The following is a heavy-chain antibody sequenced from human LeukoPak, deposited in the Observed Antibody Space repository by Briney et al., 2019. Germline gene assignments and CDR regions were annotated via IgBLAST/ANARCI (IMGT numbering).Heavy chain of an antibody. Sequence: GGSLRLSCAASGFTFSSYAMSWVRQAPGKGLEWVSAISGSGGSTYYADSVKGRFTISRDNSKNTLYLQMNSLRAEDTAVYYCAKGRVYSGGSCYSEDYYYYYMDVWGKGTTVTVSS. V-gene: IGHV3-23*01. D-gene: IGHD2-15*01. CDR2: ISGSGGST. J-gene: IGHJ6*03. CDR3: AKGRVYSGGSCYSEDYYYYYMDV. CDR1: GFTFSSYA.